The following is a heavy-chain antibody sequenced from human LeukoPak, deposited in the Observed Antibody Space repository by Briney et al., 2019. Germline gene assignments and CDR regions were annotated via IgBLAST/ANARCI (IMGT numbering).Heavy chain of an antibody. D-gene: IGHD2-2*01. V-gene: IGHV1-8*01. CDR1: GYTFTSYD. J-gene: IGHJ4*02. Sequence: ASVKVSCKASGYTFTSYDINWVRQATGQGLEWMGWMNPNSGNTGYAQKFQGRVTMTRNTSISTAYMELSSLRSEDTAVYYCAREAARHCSSTSCPDFDYWGQGTLVTVSS. CDR3: AREAARHCSSTSCPDFDY. CDR2: MNPNSGNT.